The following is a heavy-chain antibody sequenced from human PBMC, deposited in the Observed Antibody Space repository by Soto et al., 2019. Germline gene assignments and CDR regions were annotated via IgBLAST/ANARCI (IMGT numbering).Heavy chain of an antibody. J-gene: IGHJ6*02. CDR2: ISAAGDP. CDR3: ARTDRDFYGLDV. Sequence: EVQLLESGGGLVQPGGSLRLSCEASGFTFRNYDMHWVRQGTGKGLEWVSGISAAGDPDYADSVEGRFTISRENAQNSFFLQMNTLRVGDTAVYYCARTDRDFYGLDVWGHGTTVIVSS. V-gene: IGHV3-13*05. CDR1: GFTFRNYD.